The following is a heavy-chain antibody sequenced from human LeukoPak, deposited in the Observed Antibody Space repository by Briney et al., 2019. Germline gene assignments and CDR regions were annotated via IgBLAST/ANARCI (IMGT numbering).Heavy chain of an antibody. Sequence: ASVKVSCRASGYTFTSYDINWVRQATGQGLEWMGWMNPYSGNTGYAQKFQGRVTITSNTSISTAYMELSNLTSEDTAVYYCARGQYTSTWYRGSRWFDPWGQGTLVTVSS. J-gene: IGHJ5*02. CDR3: ARGQYTSTWYRGSRWFDP. D-gene: IGHD6-13*01. CDR2: MNPYSGNT. V-gene: IGHV1-8*03. CDR1: GYTFTSYD.